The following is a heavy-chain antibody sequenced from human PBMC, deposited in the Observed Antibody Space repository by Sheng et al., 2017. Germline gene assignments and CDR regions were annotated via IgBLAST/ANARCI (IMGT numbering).Heavy chain of an antibody. CDR1: GFTISNNY. D-gene: IGHD1-26*01. J-gene: IGHJ3*02. CDR3: ARGENGALDI. V-gene: IGHV3-53*01. Sequence: EVQLVESGGGLIQPGGSLRLSCEASGFTISNNYMTWVRQAPGKGLEWVSVIYGGGVTYYADSVKGRFTISRDNSKNTLYLQMNSLRAEDTAVYYCARGENGALDIWGQGTMVTVSS. CDR2: IYGGGVT.